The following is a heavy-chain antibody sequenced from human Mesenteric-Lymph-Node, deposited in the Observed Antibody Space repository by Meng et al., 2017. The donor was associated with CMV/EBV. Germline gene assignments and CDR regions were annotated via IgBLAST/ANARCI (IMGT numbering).Heavy chain of an antibody. V-gene: IGHV4-59*11. CDR1: GGAISSHY. D-gene: IGHD3-10*01. Sequence: SETLSLTCTVSGGAISSHYWSWIRQSPGKGLEWIGDIYSTGGTNYNPSLKSRVTISVDTSKNQFSLKLSSVTAADTAVYYCVRGSGWFAYWGQGTLVTVSS. J-gene: IGHJ5*01. CDR3: VRGSGWFAY. CDR2: IYSTGGT.